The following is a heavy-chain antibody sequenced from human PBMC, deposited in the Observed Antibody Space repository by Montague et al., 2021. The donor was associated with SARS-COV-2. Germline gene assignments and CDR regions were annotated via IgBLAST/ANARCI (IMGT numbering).Heavy chain of an antibody. CDR1: GGSFSGYY. V-gene: IGHV4-34*01. J-gene: IGHJ6*02. CDR2: INHSGST. D-gene: IGHD3-3*01. Sequence: SETLSLTCAVYGGSFSGYYWSWIRQPPGKGLEWIGEINHSGSTNYNPSLKSRVTISVDTSKNQFSLKLSSVTAADTAVYYCARQPTRGITIFGVVADNGMDVWGQGTTVTVSS. CDR3: ARQPTRGITIFGVVADNGMDV.